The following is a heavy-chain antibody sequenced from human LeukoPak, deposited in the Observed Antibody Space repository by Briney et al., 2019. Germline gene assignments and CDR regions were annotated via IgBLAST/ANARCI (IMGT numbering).Heavy chain of an antibody. CDR2: FKSKVAGGTT. V-gene: IGHV3-15*01. CDR1: GFTFSVTW. D-gene: IGHD1-26*01. CDR3: TRGAPQADVFDI. Sequence: GGSLRLSCAASGFTFSVTWMSWVRQAPGRGLEWVGRFKSKVAGGTTDYAAPVAGRFTISRDDSKNMLYLQMNSLKTEDTGVYYCTRGAPQADVFDIWGQGTMVTVSS. J-gene: IGHJ3*02.